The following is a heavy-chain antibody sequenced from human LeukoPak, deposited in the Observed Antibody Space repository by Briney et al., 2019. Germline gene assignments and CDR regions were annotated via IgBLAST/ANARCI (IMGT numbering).Heavy chain of an antibody. Sequence: GGSLRLSCAASGFTFSSYGMHWVRQAPGKGLEWVAFIRYDRSNKYYADSVKGRFTISRDNSKNTLYLQMSSLRAEDAAVYYCAKGPGYCSSTNCYYFDYWGQGTLVTVSS. CDR2: IRYDRSNK. J-gene: IGHJ4*02. CDR1: GFTFSSYG. V-gene: IGHV3-30*02. D-gene: IGHD2-2*01. CDR3: AKGPGYCSSTNCYYFDY.